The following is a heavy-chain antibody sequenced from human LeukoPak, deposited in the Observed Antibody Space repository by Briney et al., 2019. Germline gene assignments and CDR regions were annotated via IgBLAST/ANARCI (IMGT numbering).Heavy chain of an antibody. CDR1: GYSISSGYY. V-gene: IGHV4-38-2*01. CDR3: ARGRSGYGGSSGIASCDY. J-gene: IGHJ4*02. Sequence: SETLSLTCAVSGYSISSGYYWGWIRQPPGKGLEWIGSIYRTGETHYNPSLKSRLTMSVDTSKNQFSLKLNSLTAADTAVYYCARGRSGYGGSSGIASCDYWGQGTLVTVSS. CDR2: IYRTGET. D-gene: IGHD4-23*01.